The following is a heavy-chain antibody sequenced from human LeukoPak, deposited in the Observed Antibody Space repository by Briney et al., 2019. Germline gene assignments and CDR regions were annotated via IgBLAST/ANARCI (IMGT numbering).Heavy chain of an antibody. D-gene: IGHD3-10*01. Sequence: GGSLRLSCAASGSSYAMSWVRQAPGKGLEWVSSISSSSSYIYYADSVKGRFTISRDNAKNSLYLQMNSLRAEDTAVYYCATGDYYGSGSFFDPWGQGTLVTVSS. V-gene: IGHV3-21*01. CDR3: ATGDYYGSGSFFDP. CDR2: ISSSSSYI. CDR1: GSSYA. J-gene: IGHJ5*02.